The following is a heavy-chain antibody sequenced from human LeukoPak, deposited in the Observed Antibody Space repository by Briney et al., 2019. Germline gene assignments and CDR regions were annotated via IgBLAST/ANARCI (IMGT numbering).Heavy chain of an antibody. Sequence: SGPTLVNPTQTLTLTCTFSGFSLSTSGVGVGWIRQPPGKALEWLALIYWDDDKRYSPTLKSRLTITKDTPKNQVVLTMTNMDPVDSGTYYCIHRKVGSSWYWGQGTLVTVSS. CDR3: IHRKVGSSWY. D-gene: IGHD6-13*01. V-gene: IGHV2-5*02. CDR1: GFSLSTSGVG. CDR2: IYWDDDK. J-gene: IGHJ4*02.